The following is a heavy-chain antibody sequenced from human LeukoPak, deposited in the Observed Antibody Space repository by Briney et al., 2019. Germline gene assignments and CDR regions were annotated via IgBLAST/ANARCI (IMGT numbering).Heavy chain of an antibody. CDR2: ISGSGGST. D-gene: IGHD1-26*01. Sequence: ETGGSLRLSCAASGFTFSSYAMSWVRQAPGKGLEWVSAISGSGGSTYYADSVKGRFTISRDDSKNTLYLQMNSLRAEDTAVYYCAKLPVGATPYYYGMDVWGQGTTVTVSS. CDR3: AKLPVGATPYYYGMDV. J-gene: IGHJ6*02. V-gene: IGHV3-23*01. CDR1: GFTFSSYA.